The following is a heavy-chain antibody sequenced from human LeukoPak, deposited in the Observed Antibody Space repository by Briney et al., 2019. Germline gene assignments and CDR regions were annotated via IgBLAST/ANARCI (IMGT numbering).Heavy chain of an antibody. CDR2: INSDGSST. V-gene: IGHV3-74*01. J-gene: IGHJ5*02. D-gene: IGHD6-13*01. CDR3: ARGGAGEAAADNWFDP. CDR1: GLTFSSYW. Sequence: GGSLRLSCAASGLTFSSYWMHWVRQAPGRGLVWVSRINSDGSSTNYADSVKGRFTVSRDHAKNTLYLQMNSLRADDTAVYYCARGGAGEAAADNWFDPWGQGTLVTVSS.